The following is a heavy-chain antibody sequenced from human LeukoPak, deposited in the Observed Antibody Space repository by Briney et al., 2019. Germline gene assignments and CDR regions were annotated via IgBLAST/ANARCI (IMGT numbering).Heavy chain of an antibody. CDR3: ARSVVVVPAASPYLDY. V-gene: IGHV1-3*01. CDR2: INAGNGNT. J-gene: IGHJ4*02. D-gene: IGHD2-2*01. Sequence: GASVKVSCKASGYTFTSYAMHWVRQAPGQRLEWMGWINAGNGNTKYSQKFQGRVTITRDTSASTAYMELSSLRSEDTAVYYCARSVVVVPAASPYLDYWGQGTLVTVSS. CDR1: GYTFTSYA.